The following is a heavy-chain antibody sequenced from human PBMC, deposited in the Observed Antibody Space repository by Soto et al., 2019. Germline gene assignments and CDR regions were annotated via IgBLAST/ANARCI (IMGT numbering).Heavy chain of an antibody. D-gene: IGHD1-26*01. V-gene: IGHV3-23*01. J-gene: IGHJ1*01. CDR1: GFPFSSYA. Sequence: EVQLLESGGGLVQPGGSLRLSCAASGFPFSSYAMSWVRQAPGKGLEWVSAISGSGGSTYYADSVKGRFTISRDNSKNTLELQMNSLRAEDTAVYYGAKGDPRGKYFQHWGQGTRVTVAA. CDR3: AKGDPRGKYFQH. CDR2: ISGSGGST.